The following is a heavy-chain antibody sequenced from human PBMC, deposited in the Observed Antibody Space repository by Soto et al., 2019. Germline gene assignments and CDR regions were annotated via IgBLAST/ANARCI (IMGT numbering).Heavy chain of an antibody. CDR2: ISSSSSTI. J-gene: IGHJ6*02. CDR1: GFTFSSYS. V-gene: IGHV3-48*02. D-gene: IGHD3-3*01. CDR3: ARDAGFLEWSYYYYYGMDV. Sequence: EVQLVESGGGLVQPGGSLRLSCAASGFTFSSYSMNWVRQAPGKGLEWVSYISSSSSTIYYADSVKGRFTISRDNAKNSLYLQMNSLRDEDTAVYYCARDAGFLEWSYYYYYGMDVWGQGTTVTVSS.